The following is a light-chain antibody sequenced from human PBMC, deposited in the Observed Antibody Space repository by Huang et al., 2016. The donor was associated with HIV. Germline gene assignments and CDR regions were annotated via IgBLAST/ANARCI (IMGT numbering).Light chain of an antibody. J-gene: IGKJ2*01. CDR3: HQYAASPGT. V-gene: IGKV3-20*01. CDR2: AAS. CDR1: QSVASTF. Sequence: EIVLTQSPGTLSLSPGERATLSCRASQSVASTFLAWYQQRPDQPPRLLIYAASTRATGIPDRFSGSGSGTDFSLTISRLEPEDFEVYYCHQYAASPGTFGQGTKLEI.